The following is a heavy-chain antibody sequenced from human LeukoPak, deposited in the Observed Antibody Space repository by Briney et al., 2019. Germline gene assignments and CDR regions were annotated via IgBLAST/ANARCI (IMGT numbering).Heavy chain of an antibody. Sequence: GGSLRLSCAASGFTFSSYSMNWVRQAPGKGLEWVSSISSSSSYIYCADSVKGRFTISRDNAKNSLYLQMNSLRAEDTAVYYCARDPLLRFDYWGQGTLVTVSS. D-gene: IGHD1-26*01. V-gene: IGHV3-21*01. CDR1: GFTFSSYS. CDR2: ISSSSSYI. CDR3: ARDPLLRFDY. J-gene: IGHJ4*02.